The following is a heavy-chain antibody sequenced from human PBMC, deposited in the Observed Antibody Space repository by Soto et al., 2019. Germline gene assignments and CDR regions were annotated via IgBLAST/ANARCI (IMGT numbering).Heavy chain of an antibody. V-gene: IGHV3-30-3*01. D-gene: IGHD6-19*01. Sequence: QVQLVESGGGVDQPGRSLRLSCAASGCTFSSYAMHWVRQAPGKGLEWVAVISYDGSNKYYADTVKGGFTISRDNSKNTQYLQRDGLRAEDTAVYYCVRDGAVGGIAGYFYYWGQGTLVTVSS. CDR3: VRDGAVGGIAGYFYY. CDR1: GCTFSSYA. J-gene: IGHJ4*02. CDR2: ISYDGSNK.